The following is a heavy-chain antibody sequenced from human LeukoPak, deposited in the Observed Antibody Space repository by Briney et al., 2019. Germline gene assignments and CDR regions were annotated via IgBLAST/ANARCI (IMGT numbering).Heavy chain of an antibody. CDR3: ARGASRDGPNDY. J-gene: IGHJ4*02. CDR1: GGTFSSYA. D-gene: IGHD5-24*01. Sequence: GASVKVSCKASGGTFSSYAISWVRQAPGQGLEWMGRIIPILGIANYAQKFQGRVTITADKSTSTAYMELSSLRSEDTAVYYCARGASRDGPNDYWGQGTLVTVSS. CDR2: IIPILGIA. V-gene: IGHV1-69*04.